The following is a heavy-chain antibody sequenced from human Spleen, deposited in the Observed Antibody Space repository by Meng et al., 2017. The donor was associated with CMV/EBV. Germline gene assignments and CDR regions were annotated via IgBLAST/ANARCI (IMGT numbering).Heavy chain of an antibody. CDR1: GFTFDDYG. Sequence: GESLKISCAASGFTFDDYGMGWVRQAPGKGLEWVSAINWNGDTTGYADSVKGRFIISRDNAKNSLYLQMNSLRDEDTALYYCAGVPYQLLPTYYDYGMDVWGQGTTVTVSS. CDR3: AGVPYQLLPTYYDYGMDV. CDR2: INWNGDTT. V-gene: IGHV3-20*04. D-gene: IGHD2-2*01. J-gene: IGHJ6*02.